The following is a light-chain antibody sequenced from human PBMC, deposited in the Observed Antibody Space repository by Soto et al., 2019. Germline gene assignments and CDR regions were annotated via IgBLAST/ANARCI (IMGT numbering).Light chain of an antibody. J-gene: IGKJ1*01. CDR3: QQYGSSPPWT. CDR2: DAS. V-gene: IGKV3-20*01. Sequence: EIVLPQSPATLSSSPGERATLSCRTSLSVSVYLDWYQQKPGQAPRLLISDASNRATGIPARFSGSGSGTDFTLTINRLEPEDFAVYYCQQYGSSPPWTFGQGTKVDIK. CDR1: LSVSVY.